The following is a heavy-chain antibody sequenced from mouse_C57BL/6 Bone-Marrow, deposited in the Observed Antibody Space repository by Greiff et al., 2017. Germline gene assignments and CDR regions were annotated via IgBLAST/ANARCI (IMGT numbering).Heavy chain of an antibody. CDR1: GYTFTSYW. Sequence: QVQLQQPGAELVKPGASVKMSCKASGYTFTSYWITWVKQRPGQGLEWIGDIYPGSGSTNYNEKFKSKATLTVDTSSSTAYMQLSSLTSEDSAVYYCARKGGYYGGDYCDYWGQGTTLTVSS. D-gene: IGHD1-1*01. CDR2: IYPGSGST. V-gene: IGHV1-55*01. CDR3: ARKGGYYGGDYCDY. J-gene: IGHJ2*01.